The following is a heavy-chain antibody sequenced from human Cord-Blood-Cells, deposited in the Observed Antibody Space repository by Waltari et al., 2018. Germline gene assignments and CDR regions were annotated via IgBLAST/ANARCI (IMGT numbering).Heavy chain of an antibody. CDR2: IYYSGST. CDR1: GGSISSHY. Sequence: QVQLQESGPGLVKPSETLSLTCTVSGGSISSHYWSWIRQPPGKGLDWIGYIYYSGSTNYNPSLKSRVTISVDTSKNQFSLKLSSVTAADTAVYYCARVRIKPDCSSTSCLRWFDPWGQGTLVTVSS. CDR3: ARVRIKPDCSSTSCLRWFDP. J-gene: IGHJ5*02. V-gene: IGHV4-59*11. D-gene: IGHD2-2*01.